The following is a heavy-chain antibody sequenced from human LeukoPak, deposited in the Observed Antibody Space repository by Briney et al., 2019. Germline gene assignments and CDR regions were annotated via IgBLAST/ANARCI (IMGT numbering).Heavy chain of an antibody. V-gene: IGHV3-30*02. Sequence: GGSLRLSCAASEFSFRSYGVHWVRQPPGKGLEWVSFIRYDGAKKSYADSVKGRFTISRDNSKNTLYLQMNSLRAEDTAVYYCAKDPGGEVLPDYWGQGTLVTVSS. CDR2: IRYDGAKK. CDR1: EFSFRSYG. CDR3: AKDPGGEVLPDY. J-gene: IGHJ4*02. D-gene: IGHD1-26*01.